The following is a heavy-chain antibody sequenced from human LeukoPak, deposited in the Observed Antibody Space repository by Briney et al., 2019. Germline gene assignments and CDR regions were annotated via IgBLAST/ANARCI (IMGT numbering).Heavy chain of an antibody. D-gene: IGHD3-10*01. CDR1: GGSISSSSYY. CDR3: ARDLSDGSGSYYNFEY. CDR2: IYYSGST. J-gene: IGHJ4*02. Sequence: SETLSLTCTDSGGSISSSSYYWGWIRQPPGRGLEWIGSIYYSGSTNYNPSLKSRVTISVDTSKNQFSLKLSSVTAADTAVYYCARDLSDGSGSYYNFEYWGQGTLVTVSS. V-gene: IGHV4-39*07.